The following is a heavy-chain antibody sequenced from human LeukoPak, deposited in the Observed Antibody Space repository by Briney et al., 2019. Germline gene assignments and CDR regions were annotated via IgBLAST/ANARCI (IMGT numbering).Heavy chain of an antibody. CDR3: AKDSKAARPSGNWFDP. Sequence: GRSLRLSCAASGFTFSSYAMHWVRQAPGKGLEWVAVISYDGSNKYYADSVKGRFTISRDNSKNTLYLQMNSLRAEDTAMYYCAKDSKAARPSGNWFDPWGQGTLVTVSS. J-gene: IGHJ5*02. CDR2: ISYDGSNK. CDR1: GFTFSSYA. V-gene: IGHV3-30*04. D-gene: IGHD6-6*01.